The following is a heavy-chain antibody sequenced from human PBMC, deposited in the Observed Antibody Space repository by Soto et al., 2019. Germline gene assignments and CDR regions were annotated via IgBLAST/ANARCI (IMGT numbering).Heavy chain of an antibody. CDR3: AREYSDGGFDP. D-gene: IGHD2-21*01. J-gene: IGHJ5*02. V-gene: IGHV3-30-3*01. CDR1: GFTFSIYA. Sequence: QVQLVESGGGVVQPGRSLRLSCAASGFTFSIYAMHWVRQAPGKGLEWVAVISYDGSNKYYADSVKGRFTISRDNSQNTVYLQMNSLRAEDSAVYYCAREYSDGGFDPWGQGTLVTVSS. CDR2: ISYDGSNK.